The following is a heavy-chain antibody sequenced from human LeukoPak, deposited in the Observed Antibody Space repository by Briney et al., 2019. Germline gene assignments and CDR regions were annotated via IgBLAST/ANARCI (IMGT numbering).Heavy chain of an antibody. Sequence: SETLSLTCAVYGGSFSGYYWSWIRQPPGKGLEWIGEINHSGSTNYNPSLKSRVTISVDTSKNQFSLKLSSVTAADTAVYYCARGRPLDYWGQGTLVTVSS. V-gene: IGHV4-34*01. CDR3: ARGRPLDY. CDR1: GGSFSGYY. J-gene: IGHJ4*02. CDR2: INHSGST.